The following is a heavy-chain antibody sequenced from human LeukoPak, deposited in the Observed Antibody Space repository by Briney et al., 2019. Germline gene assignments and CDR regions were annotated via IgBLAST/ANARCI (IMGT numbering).Heavy chain of an antibody. Sequence: GGSVRLSCATSGFNFNSRWMTWVRQAPGKGLEWVANINQDGCEKYHGDSVKGRFTISRDNAKSSLFLEMSSLRADDTAVYYCADPPSDFWGQGTLVAVSS. J-gene: IGHJ4*02. V-gene: IGHV3-7*01. CDR1: GFNFNSRW. CDR3: ADPPSDF. CDR2: INQDGCEK.